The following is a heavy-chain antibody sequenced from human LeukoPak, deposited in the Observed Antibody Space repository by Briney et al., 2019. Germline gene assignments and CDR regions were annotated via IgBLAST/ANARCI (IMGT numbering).Heavy chain of an antibody. Sequence: GGSLRLSCAASGFVFNTESMNWVRQAPGKGLEWVSTIRGDGRSTHYADSGKGRFTISRDNSKKTLYLQMNSLRVEDTAVYYCTKDYLLTRTDSWGQGTLVTVSS. J-gene: IGHJ4*02. CDR2: IRGDGRST. CDR3: TKDYLLTRTDS. CDR1: GFVFNTES. V-gene: IGHV3-23*01. D-gene: IGHD1-14*01.